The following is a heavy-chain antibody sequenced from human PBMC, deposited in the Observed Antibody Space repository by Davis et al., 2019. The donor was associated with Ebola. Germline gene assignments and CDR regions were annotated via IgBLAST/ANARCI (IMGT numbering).Heavy chain of an antibody. J-gene: IGHJ4*02. CDR2: IDTDGSTT. Sequence: PGGSLRLSCVGSEFTFRSYWFHWVRQAPGKGPEWVSRIDTDGSTTNYADSVRGRFTISRDNAKNTLFLQMNSLRADDTAVYYCARDVGGRAGYWGQGTLVTVSS. CDR3: ARDVGGRAGY. V-gene: IGHV3-74*01. CDR1: EFTFRSYW.